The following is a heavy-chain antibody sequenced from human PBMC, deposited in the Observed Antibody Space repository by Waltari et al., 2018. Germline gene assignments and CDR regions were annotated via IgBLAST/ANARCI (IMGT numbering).Heavy chain of an antibody. CDR2: IYYSGST. D-gene: IGHD3-3*01. CDR3: ARARSITIFGVVILPGWFDP. J-gene: IGHJ5*02. Sequence: QVQLQESGPGLVKPSETLSLTCTVSGGSISSYYWSWIRQPPGKGLEWIGYIYYSGSTNYNPSLKSRVTISVDTSKNQFSLKLSSVTAADTAVYYCARARSITIFGVVILPGWFDPWGQGTLVIVSS. V-gene: IGHV4-59*01. CDR1: GGSISSYY.